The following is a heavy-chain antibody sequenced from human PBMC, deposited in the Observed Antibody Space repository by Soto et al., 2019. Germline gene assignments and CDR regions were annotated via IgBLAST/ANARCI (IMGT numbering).Heavy chain of an antibody. J-gene: IGHJ4*02. CDR3: TTAGDSSGLFFDY. CDR1: GFTFSNAW. CDR2: IKSKTDGGTT. V-gene: IGHV3-15*07. Sequence: EVQLVESGGGLVKPGGSLRLSCAASGFTFSNAWMNWVRQAPGKGLEWVGRIKSKTDGGTTDYAAPVKGRFTISRDDSKNTLYLQMNSLKTEDRAVYYCTTAGDSSGLFFDYWGQGTLVTVSS. D-gene: IGHD3-22*01.